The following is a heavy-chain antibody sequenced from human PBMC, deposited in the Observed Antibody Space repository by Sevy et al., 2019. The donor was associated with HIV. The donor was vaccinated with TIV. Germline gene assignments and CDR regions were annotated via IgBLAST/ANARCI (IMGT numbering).Heavy chain of an antibody. V-gene: IGHV3-11*01. J-gene: IGHJ6*02. Sequence: GGSLRLSCAASGFTFSDYYMSWIRQAPGKGLEWVSYISSSGSTIYYADSVKGRFTISRDNAKKSLYLQMNSLRAEDTAVYYCARVSHQNCSGGSCYLVYYYYGMDVWGQGTTVTVSS. D-gene: IGHD2-15*01. CDR1: GFTFSDYY. CDR3: ARVSHQNCSGGSCYLVYYYYGMDV. CDR2: ISSSGSTI.